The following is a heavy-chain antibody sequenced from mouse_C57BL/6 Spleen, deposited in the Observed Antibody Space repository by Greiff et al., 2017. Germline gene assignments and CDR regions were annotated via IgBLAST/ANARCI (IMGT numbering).Heavy chain of an antibody. CDR1: GYTFTSYW. J-gene: IGHJ1*03. Sequence: QVQLQQPGAELVMPGASVKLSCKASGYTFTSYWMPWVKQRPGQGLEWIGEIDPSDSYTNYNQKFKGKSTLTVDKSSSTAYMQLSSLTSADSAVYYCARKDGDWYFDVWGTGTTVTVAS. CDR3: ARKDGDWYFDV. CDR2: IDPSDSYT. V-gene: IGHV1-69*01.